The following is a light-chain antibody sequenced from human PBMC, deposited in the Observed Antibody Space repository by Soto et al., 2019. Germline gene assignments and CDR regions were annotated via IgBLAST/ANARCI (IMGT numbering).Light chain of an antibody. CDR3: SSYTSSSTLE. V-gene: IGLV2-14*01. CDR1: SSDVGGYNY. J-gene: IGLJ2*01. Sequence: QSALTQPASVSGSPGQSITISCTGTSSDVGGYNYVSWYHQHPGKAPKLMIYDVSNRPSGVSNRFSGSKSGNTASLTISGLQAEDEADYYCSSYTSSSTLEVGGGTKLTVL. CDR2: DVS.